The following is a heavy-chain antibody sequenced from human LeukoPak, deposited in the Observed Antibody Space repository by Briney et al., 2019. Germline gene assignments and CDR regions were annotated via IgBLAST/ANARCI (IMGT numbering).Heavy chain of an antibody. CDR3: ATSTYCSGGSCYSRTFQY. D-gene: IGHD2-15*01. V-gene: IGHV3-74*01. CDR2: INSDGSST. J-gene: IGHJ4*02. Sequence: PGGSLRLSCAASGFTFSSYWLHWVRQAPGKGLVWVSRINSDGSSTNYADSVKGRFTISRDNAKNTLYLQMNSLRAEDTDVYYCATSTYCSGGSCYSRTFQYWGQGTLVTVSS. CDR1: GFTFSSYW.